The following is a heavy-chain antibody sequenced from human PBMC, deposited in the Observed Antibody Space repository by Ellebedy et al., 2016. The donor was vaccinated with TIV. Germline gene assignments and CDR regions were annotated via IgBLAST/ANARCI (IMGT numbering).Heavy chain of an antibody. CDR2: ISGNGGST. D-gene: IGHD3-22*01. Sequence: GESLKISCAASGFIFSNYAMSWVRQAPGKGLEWVSAISGNGGSTFYPDSVKGRFTISRDNSKDTLYLQMSSLRAEDTAAYYCAKWTVYRGYYDSSGYLGYLDYWGQGTLVTVSS. V-gene: IGHV3-23*01. CDR1: GFIFSNYA. J-gene: IGHJ4*02. CDR3: AKWTVYRGYYDSSGYLGYLDY.